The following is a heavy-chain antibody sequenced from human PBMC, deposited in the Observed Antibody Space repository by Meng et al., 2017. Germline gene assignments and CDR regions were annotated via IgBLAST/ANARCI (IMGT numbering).Heavy chain of an antibody. J-gene: IGHJ4*02. V-gene: IGHV3-7*01. D-gene: IGHD3-22*01. Sequence: GESLKISCAASGFTFSSYWMSWVRQAPGKGLEWVANIKQDGSEKYYVDSVKGRFTISRDNAKNSLYLQMNSLRAEDTAVYYCARDQRGITMIAEGFDYWGQGTLVNVSS. CDR2: IKQDGSEK. CDR1: GFTFSSYW. CDR3: ARDQRGITMIAEGFDY.